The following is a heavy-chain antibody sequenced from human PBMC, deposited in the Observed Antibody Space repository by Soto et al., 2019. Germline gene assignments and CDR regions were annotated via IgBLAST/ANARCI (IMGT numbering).Heavy chain of an antibody. CDR2: IKAATGNT. V-gene: IGHV1-3*01. J-gene: IGHJ5*02. CDR3: ASETLVRATAFDP. Sequence: QVQVVQSGAEVKKPGASVKISCQASGYSLSTYVVHWVRQAPGQGLEWMGWIKAATGNTKYSQTFQGRVTFTWDTSASTAYMDLSDLRSEDTAVYYGASETLVRATAFDPWGQGTLVTVSS. D-gene: IGHD3-10*01. CDR1: GYSLSTYV.